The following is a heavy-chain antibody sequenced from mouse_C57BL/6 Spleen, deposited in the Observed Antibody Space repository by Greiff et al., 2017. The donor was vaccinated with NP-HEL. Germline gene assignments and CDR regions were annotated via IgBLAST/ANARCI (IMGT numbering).Heavy chain of an antibody. J-gene: IGHJ1*03. V-gene: IGHV1-55*01. Sequence: QVQLQQPGAELVKPGASVKMSCKASGYTFTSYWITWVKQRPGQGLEWIGDIYPGSGSTNNNEKFKSKATLTVDTSSSTACMQLSSLTSEDSAVYYCARGGGSSYGYFDVWGTGTTVTVSS. D-gene: IGHD1-1*01. CDR2: IYPGSGST. CDR3: ARGGGSSYGYFDV. CDR1: GYTFTSYW.